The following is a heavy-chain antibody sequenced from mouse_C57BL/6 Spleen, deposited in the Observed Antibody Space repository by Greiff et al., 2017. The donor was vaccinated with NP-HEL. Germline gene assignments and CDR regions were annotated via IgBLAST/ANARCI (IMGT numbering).Heavy chain of an antibody. CDR1: GYSFTGYY. D-gene: IGHD1-1*01. Sequence: VQLQQSGPELVKPGASVKISCKASGYSFTGYYMNWVKQSPEKSLEWIGEINPSTGGTTYNQKFKAKATLTVDKSSSTAYMQLKSLTSEDSAVYYCARGGSSEAWFAYWGQGTLVTVSA. V-gene: IGHV1-42*01. CDR3: ARGGSSEAWFAY. CDR2: INPSTGGT. J-gene: IGHJ3*01.